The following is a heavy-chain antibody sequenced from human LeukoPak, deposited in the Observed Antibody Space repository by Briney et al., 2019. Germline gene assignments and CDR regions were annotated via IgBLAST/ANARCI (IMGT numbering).Heavy chain of an antibody. V-gene: IGHV3-48*01. CDR1: GFTSSSYS. Sequence: GGSLRLSCAASGFTSSSYSMNWVRQAPGKGLEWVSHITASGTAMFYADSVKGRFTISRDNSKNTLYLQMNSLRAEDTAVYYCARGGSIADPIGFDYWGQGTLVTVSS. CDR2: ITASGTAM. D-gene: IGHD6-6*01. CDR3: ARGGSIADPIGFDY. J-gene: IGHJ4*02.